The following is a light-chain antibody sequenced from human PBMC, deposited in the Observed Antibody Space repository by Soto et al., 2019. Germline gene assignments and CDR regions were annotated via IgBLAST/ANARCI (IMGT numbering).Light chain of an antibody. J-gene: IGLJ3*02. CDR1: SSDVGGYNY. V-gene: IGLV2-11*01. Sequence: QYALTQPRSVSGSPGQSVTISCTGTSSDVGGYNYVSWYQQHPGKAPKLMIYDVSKRPSGVPDRFSGSKSGNTASLTISGLQAEDEADYYGCSYAGSYTWVFGGGTKVTVL. CDR2: DVS. CDR3: CSYAGSYTWV.